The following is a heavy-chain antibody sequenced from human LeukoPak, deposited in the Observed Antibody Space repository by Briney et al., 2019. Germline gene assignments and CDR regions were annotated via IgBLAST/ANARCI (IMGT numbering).Heavy chain of an antibody. CDR3: ASGQGDRGRFDP. D-gene: IGHD3-10*01. Sequence: SQTLSLTCTVSGGSISSGGYYWSWIRQPPGKGLEWIGYIYHSGSTYYNPSLKSRVTISVDRSKNQFSLKLSSVTAADTAVYYCASGQGDRGRFDPWGQGTLVTVSS. CDR2: IYHSGST. V-gene: IGHV4-30-2*01. CDR1: GGSISSGGYY. J-gene: IGHJ5*02.